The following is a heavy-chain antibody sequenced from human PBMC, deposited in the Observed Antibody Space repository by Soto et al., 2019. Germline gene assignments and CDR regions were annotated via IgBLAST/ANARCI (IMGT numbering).Heavy chain of an antibody. CDR1: GGSIRSGGYY. CDR3: ARDRLMATAGTARHYFGLDV. D-gene: IGHD5-18*01. V-gene: IGHV4-31*03. J-gene: IGHJ6*02. Sequence: QVQLQESGPGLVKPSQTLSLTCTVSGGSIRSGGYYWSWVRQNPRRGLEWIGNIYYSGNTYHNPSLKSRLTISVDTSKNQFSLNLSSVTAADTAVYYCARDRLMATAGTARHYFGLDVWGQGTTVTVSS. CDR2: IYYSGNT.